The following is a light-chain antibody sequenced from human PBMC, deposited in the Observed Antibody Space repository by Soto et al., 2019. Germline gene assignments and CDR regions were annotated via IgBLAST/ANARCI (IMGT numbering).Light chain of an antibody. CDR1: QSISSY. J-gene: IGKJ1*01. CDR2: AAS. Sequence: DIQMTQSPSSLSASVGDRVTITCRASQSISSYLNWYQQKPGKAPKLLIYAASSLQSGVPSRFSGSGSGTDFPLTISSLQPEDFATYSGQRGKSTPRTFGQGTKVEIK. CDR3: QRGKSTPRT. V-gene: IGKV1-39*01.